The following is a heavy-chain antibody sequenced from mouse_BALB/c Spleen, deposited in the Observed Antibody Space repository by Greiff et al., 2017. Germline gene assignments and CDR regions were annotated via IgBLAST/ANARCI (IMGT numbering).Heavy chain of an antibody. D-gene: IGHD1-1*01. Sequence: EVNVVESGGGLVKPGGSLKLSCAASGFAFSSYDMSWVRQTPEKRLEWVAYISSGGGSTYYPDTVKGRFTISRDNAKNTLYLQMSSLKSEDTAMYYCARQRGFTTTYFDYWGQGTTLTVSS. CDR2: ISSGGGST. V-gene: IGHV5-12-1*01. J-gene: IGHJ2*01. CDR1: GFAFSSYD. CDR3: ARQRGFTTTYFDY.